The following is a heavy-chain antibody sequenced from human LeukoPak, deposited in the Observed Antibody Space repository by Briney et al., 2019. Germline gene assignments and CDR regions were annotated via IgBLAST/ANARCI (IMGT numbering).Heavy chain of an antibody. D-gene: IGHD3-10*01. J-gene: IGHJ4*02. V-gene: IGHV3-23*01. CDR3: ARDAWFGELWRSFFDY. CDR1: GFTFSSYA. Sequence: PGGSLRLSCAASGFTFSSYAMSWVRQAPGKGLEWVAAISNSGGDTFYSDSGKGRFTIARDNSKNTLYLQMNSLRAEDAAVYYCARDAWFGELWRSFFDYWGQGTLVTVSS. CDR2: ISNSGGDT.